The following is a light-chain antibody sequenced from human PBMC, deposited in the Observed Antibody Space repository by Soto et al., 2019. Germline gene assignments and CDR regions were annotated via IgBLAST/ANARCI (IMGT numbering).Light chain of an antibody. Sequence: EIVLTQSPATLSLFPGERATLSFSTSHSVGSYLSWYQQKPGQAPRLLIYDASNRANGIPARFSGSGSGTDFTLTISSLEPEDFAVYYCQQRSNWPLTFGGGTKADI. V-gene: IGKV3-11*01. J-gene: IGKJ4*01. CDR1: HSVGSY. CDR3: QQRSNWPLT. CDR2: DAS.